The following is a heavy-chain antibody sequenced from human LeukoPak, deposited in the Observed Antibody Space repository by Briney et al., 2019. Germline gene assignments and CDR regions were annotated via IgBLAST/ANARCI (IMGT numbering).Heavy chain of an antibody. CDR1: GYTFTGYY. V-gene: IGHV1-2*02. CDR2: INPNSGGT. CDR3: ARASRITMIVVVTDSFDY. Sequence: ASVTVSFKASGYTFTGYYMHWVRQAPGQGLERMGWINPNSGGTNYAQKFQGRVTMTRDTSISTAYMELSRLRSDDTAVYYCARASRITMIVVVTDSFDYWGQGTLVTVSS. J-gene: IGHJ4*02. D-gene: IGHD3-22*01.